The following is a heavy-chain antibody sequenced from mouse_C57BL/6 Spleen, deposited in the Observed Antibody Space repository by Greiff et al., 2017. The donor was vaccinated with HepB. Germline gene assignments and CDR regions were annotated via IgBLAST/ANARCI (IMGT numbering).Heavy chain of an antibody. Sequence: QVQLQQSGAELARPGASVKLSCKASGYTFTSYGISWVKQRTGQGLEWIGEIYPRSGNTYYNEKFKGKATLTADKSSSTAYMELRSLTSEDSAVYFCAKVYDGYRYFDYWGQGTTLTVSS. J-gene: IGHJ2*01. CDR2: IYPRSGNT. CDR3: AKVYDGYRYFDY. D-gene: IGHD2-3*01. CDR1: GYTFTSYG. V-gene: IGHV1-81*01.